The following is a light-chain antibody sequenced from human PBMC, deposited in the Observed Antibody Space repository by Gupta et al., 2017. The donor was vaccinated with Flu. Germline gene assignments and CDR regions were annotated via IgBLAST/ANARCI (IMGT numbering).Light chain of an antibody. CDR2: KAS. CDR3: QQYNSYRT. Sequence: SPSNLSASVGDRVTSTCRASQSISSWLAWYQQKPGKAPKLLIYKASRVESGVPSRFSGSGSGTEFTLTSSSLQPDDFATYYCQQYNSYRTFGQGTKVEIK. CDR1: QSISSW. J-gene: IGKJ1*01. V-gene: IGKV1-5*03.